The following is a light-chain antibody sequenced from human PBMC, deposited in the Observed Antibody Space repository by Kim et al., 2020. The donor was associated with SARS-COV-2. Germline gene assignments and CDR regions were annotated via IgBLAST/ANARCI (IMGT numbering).Light chain of an antibody. Sequence: SSELTQDPAVSVALGQTVRITCQGDSLRSYYASWYQQKPGQAPVLVIYGKNNRPSGIPDRFSGSSSGNTASLTITGAQAEDEADYYCNFRDSSGNPQFGGGTQLTVL. V-gene: IGLV3-19*01. CDR3: NFRDSSGNPQ. CDR2: GKN. J-gene: IGLJ2*01. CDR1: SLRSYY.